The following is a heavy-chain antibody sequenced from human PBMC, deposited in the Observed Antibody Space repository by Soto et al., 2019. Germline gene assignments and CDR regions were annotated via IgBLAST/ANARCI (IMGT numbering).Heavy chain of an antibody. CDR3: ARGDYAAYYYGMDV. J-gene: IGHJ6*02. CDR1: GGSISSGGYY. Sequence: PSETLSLTCTVSGGSISSGGYYWSWIRQHPGKGLEWIGYIYYSGSTYYNPSLKSRVTISVDTSKNQFSLKLSSVTAADTAVYYCARGDYAAYYYGMDVWGQGTTVTVYS. V-gene: IGHV4-31*03. D-gene: IGHD4-17*01. CDR2: IYYSGST.